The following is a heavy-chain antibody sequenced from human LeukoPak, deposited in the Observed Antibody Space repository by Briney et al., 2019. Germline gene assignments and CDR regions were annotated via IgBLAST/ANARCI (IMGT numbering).Heavy chain of an antibody. CDR2: INHSGST. J-gene: IGHJ4*02. CDR1: GGSFSGYY. D-gene: IGHD5-18*01. V-gene: IGHV4-34*01. Sequence: KPSETLSLTCAVYGGSFSGYYWSWIRQPPGKGLERIGEINHSGSTNYNPSLKSRVTISVDTSKNQFSLKLSSVTAADTAVYYCARSRIRTWIQLWLRPPPFDYWGQGTLVTVSS. CDR3: ARSRIRTWIQLWLRPPPFDY.